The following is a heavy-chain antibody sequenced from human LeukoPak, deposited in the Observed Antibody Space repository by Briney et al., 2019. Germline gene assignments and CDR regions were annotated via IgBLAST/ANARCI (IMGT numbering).Heavy chain of an antibody. CDR2: IKQDGTEK. CDR3: ARDSSDYGYEEWK. D-gene: IGHD5-18*01. Sequence: GGSLRPSCAASGFTFSSYWMSWVRQAPGKGLEWVANIKQDGTEKYYVDSVKGRFTISRDNAKNSVYLQMNSLRVEDTAVYYCARDSSDYGYEEWKWGQGTLVTVSS. V-gene: IGHV3-7*01. J-gene: IGHJ4*02. CDR1: GFTFSSYW.